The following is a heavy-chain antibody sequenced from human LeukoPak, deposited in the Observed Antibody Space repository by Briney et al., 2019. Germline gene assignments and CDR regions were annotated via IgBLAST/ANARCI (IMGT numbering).Heavy chain of an antibody. CDR2: IKQDGSEK. V-gene: IGHV3-7*01. Sequence: PGGSLRLSCAASGFTFSSYWMSWVRQAPGKGLEWVANIKQDGSEKYYVDSVRGRFTISRDNAKNSLYLQMNSLRAEDTAVYYCARESADIVATIVYWGQGTLVTVSS. CDR3: ARESADIVATIVY. J-gene: IGHJ4*02. D-gene: IGHD5-12*01. CDR1: GFTFSSYW.